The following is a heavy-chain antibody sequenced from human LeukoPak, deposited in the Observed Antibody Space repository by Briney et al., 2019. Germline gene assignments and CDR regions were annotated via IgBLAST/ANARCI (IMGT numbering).Heavy chain of an antibody. D-gene: IGHD5-24*01. CDR3: AKGKWLQLYYFDY. Sequence: PGGSLRLSCAASGFTFSSYAMSWVRQAPGKGPEWVSAISGSGGSTYYADSVKARFTISRDNSKNTLYLQMNSLRAEDTAVYYCAKGKWLQLYYFDYWGQGTLVTVSS. CDR2: ISGSGGST. CDR1: GFTFSSYA. J-gene: IGHJ4*02. V-gene: IGHV3-23*01.